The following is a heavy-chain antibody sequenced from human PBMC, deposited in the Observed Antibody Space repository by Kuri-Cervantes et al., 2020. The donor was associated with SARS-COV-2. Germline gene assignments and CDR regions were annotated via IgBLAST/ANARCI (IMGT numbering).Heavy chain of an antibody. CDR3: ATRGDYNSGFFDN. Sequence: GESLKISCAAAGFTFSNYAANWVRQAPGKGLEWVSYISSSGSTIYYADSVKGRFTISRDNAKNLLYLEMDSLRGEDTAVYYCATRGDYNSGFFDNWGQGTLVTVSS. CDR2: ISSSGSTI. D-gene: IGHD3-10*01. CDR1: GFTFSNYA. V-gene: IGHV3-48*04. J-gene: IGHJ4*02.